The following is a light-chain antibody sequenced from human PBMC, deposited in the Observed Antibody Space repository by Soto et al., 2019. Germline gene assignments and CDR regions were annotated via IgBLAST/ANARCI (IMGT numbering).Light chain of an antibody. CDR2: DAS. CDR1: QSISTY. Sequence: DIQMIQSPSSLAASVGARVTITCRASQSISTYLNWYQQKPGKAPKVLIFDASRLQSGVASRFSGCGSGTDFTLTISSLQPEDSATYYCQQSYSAPWTFGQGTKVQVK. V-gene: IGKV1-39*01. J-gene: IGKJ1*01. CDR3: QQSYSAPWT.